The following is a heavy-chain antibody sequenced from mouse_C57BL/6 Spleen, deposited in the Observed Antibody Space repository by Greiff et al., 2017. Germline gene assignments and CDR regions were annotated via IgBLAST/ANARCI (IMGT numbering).Heavy chain of an antibody. J-gene: IGHJ4*01. V-gene: IGHV1-39*01. D-gene: IGHD2-2*01. CDR2: INPNYGTT. CDR3: ARILGGYPYYYAMDD. Sequence: VQLKQSGPELVKPGASVKISCKASGFSFTDYNMNWVKQSTGKSLEWIGVINPNYGTTSYNQKFKGKATLTVDQSSSTAYMQLNSLTSEDSAVYDCARILGGYPYYYAMDDWGQGTSVTVSS. CDR1: GFSFTDYN.